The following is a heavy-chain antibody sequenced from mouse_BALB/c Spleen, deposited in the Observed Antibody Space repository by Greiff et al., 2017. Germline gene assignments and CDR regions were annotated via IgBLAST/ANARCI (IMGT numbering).Heavy chain of an antibody. D-gene: IGHD2-1*01. J-gene: IGHJ1*01. CDR2: FYPGSGSI. V-gene: IGHV1-62-2*01. Sequence: QVQLKESGSELVKPGASVKLSCKASGYTFTEYIIHWVKQRSGQGLEWIGWFYPGSGSIKYNEKFKDKATLTPDKSSSTVYMELRSLTSEDSAVYYCARYGNYWYFDVWGAGTTVTVSS. CDR1: GYTFTEYI. CDR3: ARYGNYWYFDV.